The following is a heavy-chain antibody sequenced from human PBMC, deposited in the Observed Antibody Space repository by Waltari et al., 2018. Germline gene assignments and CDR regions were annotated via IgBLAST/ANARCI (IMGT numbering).Heavy chain of an antibody. Sequence: QVQLQESGPGLVKPSETLSLTCTVSGYSISSGYYWGWIRQPPGKGLEWIGSIYHSGSTYYNPSLKSRVTISVDTSKNQFSLKLSSVTAADTAVYYCARDRGCSGGSCYFDYWGQGTLVTVSS. J-gene: IGHJ4*02. CDR3: ARDRGCSGGSCYFDY. V-gene: IGHV4-38-2*02. CDR1: GYSISSGYY. D-gene: IGHD2-15*01. CDR2: IYHSGST.